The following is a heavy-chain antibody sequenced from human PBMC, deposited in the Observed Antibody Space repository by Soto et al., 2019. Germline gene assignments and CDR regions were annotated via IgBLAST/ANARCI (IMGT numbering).Heavy chain of an antibody. D-gene: IGHD6-13*01. Sequence: SETLSLTCTVSGGSISSYYWSWIRQPPGKGLEWIGYIYYSGSTNYNPSLKSRVTISVDTSKNQFSLKLSSVTAADTAVYYCARVGRGSSWYGYFDYWGQGTLVT. V-gene: IGHV4-59*01. CDR2: IYYSGST. CDR1: GGSISSYY. CDR3: ARVGRGSSWYGYFDY. J-gene: IGHJ4*02.